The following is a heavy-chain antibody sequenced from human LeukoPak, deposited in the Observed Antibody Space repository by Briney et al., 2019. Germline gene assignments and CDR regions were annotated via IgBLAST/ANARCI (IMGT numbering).Heavy chain of an antibody. Sequence: SETLSLTCAVYGGSFSGYYWSWIRQPPGKGLEWIGEINHSGSTNYNPSLKSRVTISVDTSKNQFSLKLSSVTAADTAVYYCARHVRTVGWFDPWGQGTLVTVSS. CDR1: GGSFSGYY. D-gene: IGHD4-17*01. CDR2: INHSGST. J-gene: IGHJ5*02. V-gene: IGHV4-34*01. CDR3: ARHVRTVGWFDP.